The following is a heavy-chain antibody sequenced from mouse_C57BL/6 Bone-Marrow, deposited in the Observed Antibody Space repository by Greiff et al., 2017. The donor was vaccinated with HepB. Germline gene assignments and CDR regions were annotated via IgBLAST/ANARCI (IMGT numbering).Heavy chain of an antibody. V-gene: IGHV5-12*01. CDR1: GFTFSDYY. CDR2: ISNGGGST. Sequence: EVKLMESGGGLVQPGGSLKLSCAASGFTFSDYYMYWVRQTPEKRLEWVAYISNGGGSTYYPDTVKDRFTISRDNAKNTLYLQMSRLKSEDTAMYYCARRYSNYAMDYWGQGTSVTVSS. CDR3: ARRYSNYAMDY. D-gene: IGHD2-5*01. J-gene: IGHJ4*01.